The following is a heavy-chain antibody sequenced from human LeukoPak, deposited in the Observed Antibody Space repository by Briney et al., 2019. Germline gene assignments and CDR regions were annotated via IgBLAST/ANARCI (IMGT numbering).Heavy chain of an antibody. CDR2: ISGGANSA. CDR1: GFTFSTYA. CDR3: AKDRLGAAAAVFDY. Sequence: GGSLRLSCAASGFTFSTYAMSWVRQAPGKGLEWVSSISGGANSAYYAGSAKGRFTISRDNSKNTLYLQMNSLRADDTAIYYCAKDRLGAAAAVFDYWGQGTLVTVSS. D-gene: IGHD6-13*01. J-gene: IGHJ4*02. V-gene: IGHV3-23*01.